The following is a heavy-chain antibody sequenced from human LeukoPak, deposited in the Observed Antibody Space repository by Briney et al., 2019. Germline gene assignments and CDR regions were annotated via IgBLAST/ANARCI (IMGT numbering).Heavy chain of an antibody. CDR1: GYSFTSYW. CDR3: ARLSSIQFLDFDY. J-gene: IGHJ4*02. V-gene: IGHV5-51*01. CDR2: IYPGDSDT. Sequence: GESLKISFKGSGYSFTSYWIGWVRQMPGKGLEWMGIIYPGDSDTRSSPSFQGQVTISADKSISTAYLQWSSLKASDTAMYYCARLSSIQFLDFDYWSQGTLVTVSS. D-gene: IGHD5-18*01.